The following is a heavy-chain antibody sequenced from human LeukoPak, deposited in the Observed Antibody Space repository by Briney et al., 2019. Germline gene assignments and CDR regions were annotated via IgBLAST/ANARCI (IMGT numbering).Heavy chain of an antibody. CDR2: INPKSGDT. Sequence: ASVTVSFKSSVYTFIDYYMHWVRQAPGQGGEWMGWINPKSGDTNYSQKFQASVTMTRDTSITTTYIELSRLSSDDTAVYYCARQDTGQLDYWGQGTMVTVSS. CDR3: ARQDTGQLDY. CDR1: VYTFIDYY. D-gene: IGHD2-8*02. J-gene: IGHJ4*02. V-gene: IGHV1-2*02.